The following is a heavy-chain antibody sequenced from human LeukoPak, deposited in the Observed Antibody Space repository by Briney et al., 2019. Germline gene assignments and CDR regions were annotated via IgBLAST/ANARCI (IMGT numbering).Heavy chain of an antibody. CDR2: IIPIFDTS. D-gene: IGHD3-22*01. J-gene: IGHJ3*01. Sequence: SVKVSCKVSGGTFSSYAFNWVRQAPGQGFEWMGRIIPIFDTSDYAQKFQGRVTATADKSTSTAYMELSGLRSEDTAVYHCATADYYDSSGYYYAFHVWGQGTMVTASS. V-gene: IGHV1-69*06. CDR1: GGTFSSYA. CDR3: ATADYYDSSGYYYAFHV.